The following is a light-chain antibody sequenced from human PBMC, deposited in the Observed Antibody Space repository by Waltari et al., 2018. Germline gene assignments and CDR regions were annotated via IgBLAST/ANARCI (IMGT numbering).Light chain of an antibody. CDR2: EAS. J-gene: IGKJ3*01. CDR1: QNIDKF. V-gene: IGKV1-39*01. Sequence: DMQMTQSPSSLSASVGARVSISCRASQNIDKFLNWYQQNPGKPPRLLIFEASTLQGGVPPRFSGSGSGTDFTLTISNLQPEDFGTYYCQQSYITPFTFGPGTKVDV. CDR3: QQSYITPFT.